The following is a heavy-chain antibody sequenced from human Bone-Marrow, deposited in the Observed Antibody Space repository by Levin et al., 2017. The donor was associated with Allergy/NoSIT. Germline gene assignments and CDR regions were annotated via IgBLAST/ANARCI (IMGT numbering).Heavy chain of an antibody. CDR2: INQDGSER. CDR1: GFTISNYW. V-gene: IGHV3-7*01. D-gene: IGHD5-12*01. CDR3: ARERVAATTAFDY. J-gene: IGHJ4*02. Sequence: PGESLKISCAASGFTISNYWMSWVRQAPGKGLEWVAQINQDGSERYHVGSVEGRFTISRDNAKNSLYLQMNSLRAEDTAVYYCARERVAATTAFDYWGQRTLVTVSS.